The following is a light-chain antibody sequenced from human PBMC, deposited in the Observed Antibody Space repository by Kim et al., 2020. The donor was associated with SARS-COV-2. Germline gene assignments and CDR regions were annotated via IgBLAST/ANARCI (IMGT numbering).Light chain of an antibody. CDR2: EDD. CDR1: SHSIDDKY. V-gene: IGLV6-57*03. J-gene: IGLJ2*01. CDR3: QAYNRDNVI. Sequence: GQTVTISSTRSSHSIDDKYVQRYQQRPGGVPTTVIYEDDQRPSGVSDRFSGSIDNTSNSASLTISGLRTEDEAYYYCQAYNRDNVIFGGGTQLTVL.